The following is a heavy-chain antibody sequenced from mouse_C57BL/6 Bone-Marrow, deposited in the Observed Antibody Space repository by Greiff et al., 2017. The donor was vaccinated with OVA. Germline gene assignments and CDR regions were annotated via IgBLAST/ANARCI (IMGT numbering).Heavy chain of an antibody. CDR2: IYPGDGDT. J-gene: IGHJ3*01. CDR1: GYAFSSSW. CDR3: ARSGDGYPAWFAY. D-gene: IGHD2-3*01. Sequence: QVQLQQSGPELVKPGASVKISCKASGYAFSSSWMNWVKQRPGKGLEWIGRIYPGDGDTNYNGKFKGKATLTADKSSSTAYMQLSSLTSEDSAVYFVARSGDGYPAWFAYWGQGTLVTVSA. V-gene: IGHV1-82*01.